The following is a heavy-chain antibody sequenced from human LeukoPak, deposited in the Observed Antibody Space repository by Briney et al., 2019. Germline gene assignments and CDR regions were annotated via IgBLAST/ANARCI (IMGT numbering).Heavy chain of an antibody. CDR1: GFTFDDYG. CDR2: INWNGGST. CDR3: ARGYYSGYFGH. Sequence: GGSLRLSCAASGFTFDDYGMSWVRQAPGKGLEWVSGINWNGGSTGYADSVKGRFTISRDNAKNSLYLQMNSLRVEDTAVYYCARGYYSGYFGHWGQGTLVTVSS. D-gene: IGHD2-15*01. J-gene: IGHJ4*02. V-gene: IGHV3-20*04.